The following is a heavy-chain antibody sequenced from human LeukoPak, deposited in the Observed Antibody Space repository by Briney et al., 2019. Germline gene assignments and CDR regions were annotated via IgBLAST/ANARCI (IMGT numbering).Heavy chain of an antibody. CDR1: GGSISSYY. D-gene: IGHD6-25*01. Sequence: PSETLSLTCTVSGGSISSYYWSWIRQPPGKGLGWIGYIYYSGSTNYNPSLKSRVTISVDTSKNQFSLKLSSVTAADTAVYYCASRLSDDAFDIWGQGTMVTVSS. J-gene: IGHJ3*02. CDR2: IYYSGST. V-gene: IGHV4-59*08. CDR3: ASRLSDDAFDI.